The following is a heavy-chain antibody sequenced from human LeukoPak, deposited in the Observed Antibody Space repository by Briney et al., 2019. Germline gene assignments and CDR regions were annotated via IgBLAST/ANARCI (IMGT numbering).Heavy chain of an antibody. D-gene: IGHD2-2*02. Sequence: SSVKVSCKASGGTFSSYGISWVRQAPGQGLEWMGWISAYNGNTNYAQKLQGRVTMTTDTSTSTAYMELRSLRSDDTAVYYCAIMGGGCGTSCYRADAFDIWGQGTMVTVSS. CDR1: GGTFSSYG. CDR2: ISAYNGNT. CDR3: AIMGGGCGTSCYRADAFDI. V-gene: IGHV1-18*01. J-gene: IGHJ3*02.